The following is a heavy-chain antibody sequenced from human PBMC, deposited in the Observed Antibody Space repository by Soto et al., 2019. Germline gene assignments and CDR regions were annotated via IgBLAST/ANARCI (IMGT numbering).Heavy chain of an antibody. J-gene: IGHJ4*02. CDR2: IKEDGNEK. V-gene: IGHV3-7*05. CDR1: GFTFSSYW. Sequence: GGSLRLSCAASGFTFSSYWMSWVRQAPGKGLEWVANIKEDGNEKYYVDSVKGRFTISRDNAKNLLYLQMNSLIAEDTAVYYCARVVIYSSSCHFDYWGQGTLVTVSS. CDR3: ARVVIYSSSCHFDY. D-gene: IGHD6-13*01.